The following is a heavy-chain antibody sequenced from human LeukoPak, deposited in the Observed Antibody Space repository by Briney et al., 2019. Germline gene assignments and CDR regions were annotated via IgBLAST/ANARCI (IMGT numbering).Heavy chain of an antibody. J-gene: IGHJ6*03. CDR2: INPSDGST. CDR3: ARVHARDYYYYYYMDV. CDR1: AYTFSTYY. V-gene: IGHV1-46*01. Sequence: ASVRVSCKASAYTFSTYYLHWVRQAPGQGLEWMGMINPSDGSTSYAQKFQGRVTMTRDKSTSTVYMELRSLRSDDTAVYYCARVHARDYYYYYYMDVWGKGTTVTVSS.